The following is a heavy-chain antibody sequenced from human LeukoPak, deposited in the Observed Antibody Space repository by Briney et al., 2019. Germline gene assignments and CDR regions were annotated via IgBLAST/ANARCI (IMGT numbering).Heavy chain of an antibody. J-gene: IGHJ4*02. D-gene: IGHD3-3*01. V-gene: IGHV3-48*03. CDR1: GFTFSSYE. CDR2: ISSSGSTI. Sequence: GGSLRLSCAASGFTFSSYEMNWVRQAPGKGLEWVSYISSSGSTIYYADSVKGRFTISRDNAKNSLYLQMNSLRAEDTAVYYCARDMRVLRFLEWFRGGYFDYWGQGTLVTVSS. CDR3: ARDMRVLRFLEWFRGGYFDY.